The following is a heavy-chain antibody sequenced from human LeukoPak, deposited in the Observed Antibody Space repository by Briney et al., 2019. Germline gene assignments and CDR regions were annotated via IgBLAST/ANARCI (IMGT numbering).Heavy chain of an antibody. J-gene: IGHJ4*02. CDR1: GFTFSSYS. D-gene: IGHD3-22*01. V-gene: IGHV3-21*04. CDR3: ASSSHMGDSSGYYYFDY. CDR2: ISSSSSYI. Sequence: GGSLRLSCAASGFTFSSYSMNWVRQAPGKGLEWVSSISSSSSYIYCADSVKGRFTISRDNAKNSLYLQMNSLRAEDTAVYYCASSSHMGDSSGYYYFDYWGQGTLVTVSS.